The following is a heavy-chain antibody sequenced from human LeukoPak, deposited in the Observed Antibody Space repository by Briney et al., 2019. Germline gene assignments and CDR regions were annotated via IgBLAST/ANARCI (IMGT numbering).Heavy chain of an antibody. CDR2: IYHSGST. Sequence: GSLRLSCAASELTFSSYAMNWVRQPPGKGLEWIGEIYHSGSTNYNPSLKSRVTISVDKSKNQFSLKLSSVTAADTAVYYCARVFDSGSQAYFYYMDVWGKGTTVTISS. J-gene: IGHJ6*03. CDR1: ELTFSSYAM. D-gene: IGHD3-10*01. V-gene: IGHV4-4*02. CDR3: ARVFDSGSQAYFYYMDV.